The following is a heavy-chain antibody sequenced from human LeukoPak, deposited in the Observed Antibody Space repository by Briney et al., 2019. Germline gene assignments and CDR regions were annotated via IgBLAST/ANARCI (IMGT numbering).Heavy chain of an antibody. CDR1: RFNVNNYW. V-gene: IGHV3-74*01. D-gene: IGHD4-23*01. CDR2: INEDGRVT. J-gene: IGHJ4*02. CDR3: VKDFGGNSDY. Sequence: GGSLRLSCAATRFNVNNYWMHWVRQAPGKGLVWVSRINEDGRVTSYAGSVRGRFTISRDSVENTLHLQMNSLRAEDTAVYYCVKDFGGNSDYWGQGTLVTVSS.